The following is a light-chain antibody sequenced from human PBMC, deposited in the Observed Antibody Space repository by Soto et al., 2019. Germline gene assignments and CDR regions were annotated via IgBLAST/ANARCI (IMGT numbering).Light chain of an antibody. J-gene: IGLJ1*01. CDR3: GSWDTSLSLCYV. Sequence: QSVLTQPPSVSEAPGQNVTISCSGTSSNIGNNFVSWYQHLPGTAPKILIYDNVKRPSGIPDRFSGFKSGASATLGITGLQTGDEADYYCGSWDTSLSLCYVFGTGTKLTVL. V-gene: IGLV1-51*01. CDR1: SSNIGNNF. CDR2: DNV.